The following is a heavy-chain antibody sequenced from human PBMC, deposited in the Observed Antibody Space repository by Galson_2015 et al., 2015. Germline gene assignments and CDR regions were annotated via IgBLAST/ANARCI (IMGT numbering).Heavy chain of an antibody. CDR3: TRHSEGSGSSHDY. CDR2: VRNKANSYTT. J-gene: IGHJ4*02. CDR1: GFTFSGSA. Sequence: SLRLSCAASGFTFSGSAMHWVRQASGKGLEWVGFVRNKANSYTTVYAASVRGRFTISRDDSKNTAYLQMSSLKTEDTALYYCTRHSEGSGSSHDYWGQGTLVIVSS. V-gene: IGHV3-73*01. D-gene: IGHD3-10*01.